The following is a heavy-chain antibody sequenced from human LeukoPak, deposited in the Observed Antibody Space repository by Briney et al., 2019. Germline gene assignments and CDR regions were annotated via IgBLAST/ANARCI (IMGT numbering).Heavy chain of an antibody. CDR3: AKDGVVVPAAIMGGYFDY. CDR1: GFTFSSYG. V-gene: IGHV3-30*02. CDR2: IRYDGSNK. J-gene: IGHJ4*02. Sequence: GGSLRLSCAASGFTFSSYGMHWVRQAPGKGLEWVAFIRYDGSNKYYADSVKGRFTISRDNSKNTLYLQMNSLRAEDTAVYYCAKDGVVVPAAIMGGYFDYWGQGTLVTVSS. D-gene: IGHD2-2*02.